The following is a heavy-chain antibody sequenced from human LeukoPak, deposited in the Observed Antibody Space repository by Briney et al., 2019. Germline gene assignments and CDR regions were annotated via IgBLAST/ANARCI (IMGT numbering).Heavy chain of an antibody. Sequence: ASVKVSCKASGYTFTSYYMHWVRQAPGQGLEWMGIINPSGGSTCYAQKFQGRVTMTRDTSTSTVYMELSSLRSEDTAVYYCATDQIQVVVTAFSTRTNDYWGQGTLVTVSS. CDR1: GYTFTSYY. D-gene: IGHD2-21*02. CDR3: ATDQIQVVVTAFSTRTNDY. CDR2: INPSGGST. J-gene: IGHJ4*02. V-gene: IGHV1-46*01.